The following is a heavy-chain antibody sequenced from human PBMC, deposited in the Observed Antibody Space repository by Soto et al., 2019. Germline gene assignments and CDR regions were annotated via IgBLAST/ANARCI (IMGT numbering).Heavy chain of an antibody. CDR2: ISSEGGDK. V-gene: IGHV3-30*03. CDR3: AIRGYQSAFDI. CDR1: GFSFSNYG. D-gene: IGHD2-2*01. Sequence: QLVESGGDVVQPGRSLRLSCAASGFSFSNYGMHWVRQAPGKGLEWVAVISSEGGDKYYADSVKGRFTISRDNSKNTLYLQMNSLRPEDTAMFYCAIRGYQSAFDIWGQGTMVTVSS. J-gene: IGHJ3*02.